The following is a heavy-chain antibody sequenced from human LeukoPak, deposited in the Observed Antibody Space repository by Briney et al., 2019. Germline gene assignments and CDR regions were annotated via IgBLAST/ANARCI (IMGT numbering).Heavy chain of an antibody. CDR3: VKPAPGSYYEGPYDY. V-gene: IGHV3-43*02. CDR1: GFTFRDYA. J-gene: IGHJ4*02. D-gene: IGHD1-26*01. Sequence: GGSLRLSCTTSGFTFRDYAVHWVRQAPGKGLEWVSLISGDGGSTYYADSVKGRFAFSRDNSKNSLYLQMNGLRTEDTALYYCVKPAPGSYYEGPYDYWGQGTLVTVSS. CDR2: ISGDGGST.